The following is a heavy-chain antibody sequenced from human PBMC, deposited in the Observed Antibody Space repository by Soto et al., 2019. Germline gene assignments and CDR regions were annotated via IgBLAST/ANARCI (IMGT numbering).Heavy chain of an antibody. V-gene: IGHV3-30*18. Sequence: QGQLVESGGGVVQPGRSLRLSCAASGFTFSSYGMHWVRQAPGKGLEWVAVISYDGSNKYYADSVKGRFTISRDNSKNTLYLQMNSLRAEDTAVYYCAKVCSTIFGVQSWGQGTLVTVSS. CDR3: AKVCSTIFGVQS. CDR2: ISYDGSNK. D-gene: IGHD3-3*01. CDR1: GFTFSSYG. J-gene: IGHJ4*02.